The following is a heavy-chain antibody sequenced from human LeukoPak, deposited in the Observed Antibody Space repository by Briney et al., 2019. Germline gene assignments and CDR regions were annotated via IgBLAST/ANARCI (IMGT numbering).Heavy chain of an antibody. CDR1: GITLSNYG. CDR3: AKRGVVIRVILVGFHKEAYYFDS. V-gene: IGHV3-23*01. CDR2: ISGSGGGT. J-gene: IGHJ4*02. D-gene: IGHD3-22*01. Sequence: PGGSLRLSCAVSGITLSNYGMSWARQAPGKGLEWVAGISGSGGGTNYADAVKGRFTISRDNRKNTLHLQMNSLRAEDTAVYFCAKRGVVIRVILVGFHKEAYYFDSWGQGALVIVSS.